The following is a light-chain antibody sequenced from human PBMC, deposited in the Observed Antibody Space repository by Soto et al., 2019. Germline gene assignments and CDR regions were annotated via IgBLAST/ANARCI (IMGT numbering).Light chain of an antibody. CDR1: RSISRY. CDR2: AAS. Sequence: DIQMTQSPSSLSASVGDRVNMTCRASRSISRYLSWYQQKPGKAPNLLIYAASSLQSGVPSRFSGAGSGTDCTLTIANLHPEDFAIYYCKQSYSTQWTFGQGTKVDIK. CDR3: KQSYSTQWT. J-gene: IGKJ1*01. V-gene: IGKV1-39*01.